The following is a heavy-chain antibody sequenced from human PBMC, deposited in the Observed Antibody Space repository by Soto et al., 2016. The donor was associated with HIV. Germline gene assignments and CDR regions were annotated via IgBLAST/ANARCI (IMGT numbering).Heavy chain of an antibody. J-gene: IGHJ3*02. V-gene: IGHV3-73*01. CDR3: SRHSKLDAFDM. CDR2: IRNNADSYAT. CDR1: GSTFSGSA. Sequence: EVQLVESGGGLVQPGGSAETTPVQPLGSTFSGSAIHWVRLASGKGLEWVGRIRNNADSYATETSYAASLKGRFTISRDDSKNTAYLQMNSLKTEDTALYYCSRHSKLDAFDMWGQGTLVTVSS.